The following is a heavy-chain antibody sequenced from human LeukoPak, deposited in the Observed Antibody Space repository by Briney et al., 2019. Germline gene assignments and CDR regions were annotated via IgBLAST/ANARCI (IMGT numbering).Heavy chain of an antibody. CDR1: GYTFTSYA. CDR3: ARSRGSSWYYWYFDY. Sequence: AASVKVSCKASGYTFTSYAMHWVRQAPGQRLEWMGWINAGNGNTKYSQKFQGRVTITRDTSASTACMELSSLRSEDTAVYYCARSRGSSWYYWYFDYWGQGTLVTVSS. D-gene: IGHD6-13*01. V-gene: IGHV1-3*01. CDR2: INAGNGNT. J-gene: IGHJ4*02.